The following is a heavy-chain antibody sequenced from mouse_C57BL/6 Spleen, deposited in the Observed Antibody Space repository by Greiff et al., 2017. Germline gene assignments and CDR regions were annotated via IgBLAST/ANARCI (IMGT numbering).Heavy chain of an antibody. CDR3: ARPYDYDAYAMDY. Sequence: VQLQQSGPELVKPGASVKMSCKASGYTFTDYNMHWVKQSHGKSLEWIGYINPNNGGTSYNQKFKGKATLTVNKSSSTAYMELRSLTSEDSAVYYCARPYDYDAYAMDYWGQGTSVTVSS. CDR2: INPNNGGT. CDR1: GYTFTDYN. J-gene: IGHJ4*01. V-gene: IGHV1-22*01. D-gene: IGHD2-4*01.